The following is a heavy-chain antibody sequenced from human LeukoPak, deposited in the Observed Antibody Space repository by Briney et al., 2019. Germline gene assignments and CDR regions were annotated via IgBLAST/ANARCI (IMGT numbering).Heavy chain of an antibody. D-gene: IGHD2-15*01. J-gene: IGHJ4*02. CDR1: GFTFSTYG. Sequence: GGSLRLSCAASGFTFSTYGMNWVRQAPGKGLEWVSYISSVITTVYYADSMKGRFTTSRDNAKNSLYLQMKSLRAEDTAVYYCARLGYCSGGSCYSLDHWGQGTLVTVSS. V-gene: IGHV3-48*04. CDR2: ISSVITTV. CDR3: ARLGYCSGGSCYSLDH.